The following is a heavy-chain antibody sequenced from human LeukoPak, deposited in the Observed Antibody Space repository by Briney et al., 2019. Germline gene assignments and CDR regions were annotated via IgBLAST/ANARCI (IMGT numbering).Heavy chain of an antibody. CDR3: ARDQKVGATPYFGMDV. D-gene: IGHD1-26*01. J-gene: IGHJ6*02. CDR2: IIPMLGTV. V-gene: IGHV1-69*04. Sequence: ASVKVSCKASGTTFSSYAINWVRQAPGQGLEWMGRIIPMLGTVNYAQKFQGRVTIIADKFTSTAYMEVSSLRSEDTAVYYCARDQKVGATPYFGMDVWGQGTTVTVSS. CDR1: GTTFSSYA.